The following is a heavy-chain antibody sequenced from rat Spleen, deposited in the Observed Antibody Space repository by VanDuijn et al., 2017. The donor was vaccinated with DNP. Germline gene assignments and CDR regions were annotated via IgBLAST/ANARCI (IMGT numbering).Heavy chain of an antibody. Sequence: EVQLVESGGGLVQPGRSLKLSCAASGFTFSNYGMAWVRQAPTKGLEWVASITNSGGSTYYRDSVKGRFTISRDNAKSTLYLQMDSLRSEDTATYYCTTGGSYWGQGVMVTVSS. CDR2: ITNSGGST. CDR1: GFTFSNYG. V-gene: IGHV5-27*01. J-gene: IGHJ2*01. CDR3: TTGGSY. D-gene: IGHD4-1*01.